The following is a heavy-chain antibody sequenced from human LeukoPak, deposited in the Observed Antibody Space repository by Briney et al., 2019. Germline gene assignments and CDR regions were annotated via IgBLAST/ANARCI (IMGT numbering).Heavy chain of an antibody. D-gene: IGHD3-10*01. J-gene: IGHJ4*02. CDR3: ARAGGVLGYFDY. V-gene: IGHV4-61*02. CDR2: MSGSGGT. Sequence: PSETLSLTCTVSGGSISSANYYWTWIRQPPGKRLEWIGRMSGSGGTTYNPSLKSRVTILVDMSNNQFSLRLNSVTAADTAVYYCARAGGVLGYFDYWGQGALVTVSS. CDR1: GGSISSANYY.